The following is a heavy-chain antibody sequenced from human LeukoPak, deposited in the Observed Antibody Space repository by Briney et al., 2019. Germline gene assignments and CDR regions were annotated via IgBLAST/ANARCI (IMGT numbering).Heavy chain of an antibody. D-gene: IGHD5-18*01. CDR2: ICHSGRT. J-gene: IGHJ4*02. CDR3: ARDGGYGHYDY. CDR1: GGSISSGDYS. V-gene: IGHV4-30-2*01. Sequence: TLSLTCAVSGGSISSGDYSWSWIRQPPGKGLEWIGYICHSGRTFYNPSLKSRVTISVDTSKNQISLEVTSVTAADTAVYYCARDGGYGHYDYWGRGTLVTVSS.